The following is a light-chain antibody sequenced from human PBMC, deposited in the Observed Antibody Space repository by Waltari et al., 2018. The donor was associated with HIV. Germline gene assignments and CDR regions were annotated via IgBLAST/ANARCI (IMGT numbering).Light chain of an antibody. V-gene: IGLV3-1*01. CDR3: QASDTWTV. Sequence: SYELTQPPSVSVSPGQTASITCSGDKLGDKYVSWYQQRPGQSPVLLIYQDTKLPSGIPERFSGSNSGNTATLTISGSQAMDDSDYYCQASDTWTVFGGGTKLTVL. CDR2: QDT. J-gene: IGLJ2*01. CDR1: KLGDKY.